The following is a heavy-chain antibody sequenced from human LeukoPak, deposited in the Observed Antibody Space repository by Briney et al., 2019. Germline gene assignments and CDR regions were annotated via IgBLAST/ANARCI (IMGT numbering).Heavy chain of an antibody. CDR3: ARDDYSSFSFDY. D-gene: IGHD5-12*01. CDR2: ISSSSSYI. CDR1: GFTFSSYS. J-gene: IGHJ4*02. V-gene: IGHV3-21*01. Sequence: PGGSLRLSCAASGFTFSSYSMTWVRQAPGKGLEWVSSISSSSSYIYYADSVKGRFTISRDNAKNSLYLQMNSLRAEDTAVYYCARDDYSSFSFDYWGQGTLVTVSS.